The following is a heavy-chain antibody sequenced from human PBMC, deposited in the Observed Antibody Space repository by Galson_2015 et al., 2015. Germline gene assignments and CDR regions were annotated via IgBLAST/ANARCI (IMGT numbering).Heavy chain of an antibody. CDR2: ISYDGSNK. V-gene: IGHV3-30-3*02. CDR1: GFTFSSYA. D-gene: IGHD6-19*01. CDR3: AKNVAGYYFEY. J-gene: IGHJ4*02. Sequence: SLRLSCAASGFTFSSYAMHWVRQAPGKGLEWVAVISYDGSNKYYADSVKGRFTNSRDNSKNTLYLQMNSLRAEDTAVYYCAKNVAGYYFEYWGQGTLVTVSS.